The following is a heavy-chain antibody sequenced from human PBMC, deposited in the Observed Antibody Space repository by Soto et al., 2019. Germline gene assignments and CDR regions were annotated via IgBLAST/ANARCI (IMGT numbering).Heavy chain of an antibody. CDR1: GGSISSGDYY. Sequence: SETLSLTCTVSGGSISSGDYYWSWIRQPPGKGLEWIGYIYYSWSTYYNPSLKSRVTISVDTSKNQFSLKLSSVTAADTAVYYCARVTVVTRNFDYWGQGTLVTVSS. CDR2: IYYSWST. CDR3: ARVTVVTRNFDY. J-gene: IGHJ4*02. D-gene: IGHD2-21*02. V-gene: IGHV4-30-4*01.